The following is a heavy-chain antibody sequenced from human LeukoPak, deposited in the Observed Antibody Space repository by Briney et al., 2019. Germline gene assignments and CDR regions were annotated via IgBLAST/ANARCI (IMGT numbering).Heavy chain of an antibody. CDR3: ARGARIRSITMIVVGYNWFDP. CDR1: GGSFSGYY. J-gene: IGHJ5*02. CDR2: INHSGST. Sequence: SETLSLTCAVYGGSFSGYYWSWIRQPPGKGLEWIGEINHSGSTNYNPSLKSRVTISVDTSKNQFSLKLSSVTAADTAVYYCARGARIRSITMIVVGYNWFDPWGQGTLVTVSS. D-gene: IGHD3-22*01. V-gene: IGHV4-34*01.